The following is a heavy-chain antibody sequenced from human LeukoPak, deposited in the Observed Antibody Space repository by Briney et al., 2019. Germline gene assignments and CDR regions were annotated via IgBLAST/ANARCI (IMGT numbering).Heavy chain of an antibody. CDR2: ISSSGGNI. Sequence: GGSLRLSCAASGFTFSDYYMSWIRQAPGKGLEGVSYISSSGGNIRYADSVKGRFTISRDNAKNPLYLQMSSLRAEDTAIYYCARDCSSTSCLLGGRDYWGQGTLVTVSS. J-gene: IGHJ4*02. D-gene: IGHD2-2*01. CDR3: ARDCSSTSCLLGGRDY. V-gene: IGHV3-11*01. CDR1: GFTFSDYY.